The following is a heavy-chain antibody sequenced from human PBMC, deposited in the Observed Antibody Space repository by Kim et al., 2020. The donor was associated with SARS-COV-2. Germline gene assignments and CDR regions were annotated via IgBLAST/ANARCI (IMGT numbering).Heavy chain of an antibody. CDR3: ATLDSSGYYKEYYFDY. Sequence: ASVKVSCKVSGYTLTELSMHWVRQAPGKGLEWMGGFDPEDGETIYAQKFQGRVTMTEDTSTDTAYMDLSSLRSEDTAVYYCATLDSSGYYKEYYFDYWGQGTLVTDSS. V-gene: IGHV1-24*01. CDR1: GYTLTELS. J-gene: IGHJ4*02. D-gene: IGHD3-22*01. CDR2: FDPEDGET.